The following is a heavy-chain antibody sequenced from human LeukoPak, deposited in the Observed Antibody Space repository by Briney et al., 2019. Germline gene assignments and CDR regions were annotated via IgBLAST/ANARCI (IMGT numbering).Heavy chain of an antibody. CDR3: TRAPLRITIFGVVIFSGDY. CDR2: IRSKAYGGTT. J-gene: IGHJ4*02. D-gene: IGHD3-3*01. Sequence: PGGSLRLSCTASGFTFGDYAMSWVRQAPGKGLEWVGFIRSKAYGGTTEYAASVKGRFTISRDDSKSIAYLQMNSLKTEDTAVCYCTRAPLRITIFGVVIFSGDYWGQGTLVTVSS. CDR1: GFTFGDYA. V-gene: IGHV3-49*04.